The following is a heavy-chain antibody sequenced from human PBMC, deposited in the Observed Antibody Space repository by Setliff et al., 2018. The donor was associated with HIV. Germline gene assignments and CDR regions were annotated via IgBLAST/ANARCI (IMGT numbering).Heavy chain of an antibody. CDR3: ARLITRGAARPLGGDAFDI. CDR2: IYQSGSI. V-gene: IGHV4-38-2*01. CDR1: GYSINSGFS. J-gene: IGHJ3*02. Sequence: PSETLSLTCAASGYSINSGFSRAWIRQPPGQGPQWIGSIYQSGSIYYNPSLQSRVTISVDTSKKQFSLKLSSVTAADTAVYYCARLITRGAARPLGGDAFDIWGQGTMVTVSS. D-gene: IGHD6-6*01.